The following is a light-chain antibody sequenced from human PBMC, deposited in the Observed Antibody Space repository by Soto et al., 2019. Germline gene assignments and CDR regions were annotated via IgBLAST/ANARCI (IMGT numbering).Light chain of an antibody. CDR1: QSVRSDD. V-gene: IGKV3-20*01. Sequence: EIVLTQSPCSLSLSPGERATLSCRASQSVRSDDLAWYQQKPGQAPRLLVYGASSRATGIPDRFSDSGSGTDFTLTISGLEPEDFAVYYCHHYGNPPTFAQGTKVDIK. CDR3: HHYGNPPT. J-gene: IGKJ1*01. CDR2: GAS.